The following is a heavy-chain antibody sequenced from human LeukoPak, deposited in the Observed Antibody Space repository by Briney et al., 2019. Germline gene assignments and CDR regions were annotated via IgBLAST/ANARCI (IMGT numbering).Heavy chain of an antibody. CDR1: GYTFTSYG. CDR2: ISAPNGYT. Sequence: ASVKVSCKASGYTFTSYGIIWVRHAPGQGPEWMAWISAPNGYTNYSEKFQGRVTMTTDTSTSTAYMELRSLRSDDSAMYYCARGGDSHSSGWYVDDAFDIWGQGTLVTVSS. V-gene: IGHV1-18*01. J-gene: IGHJ3*02. CDR3: ARGGDSHSSGWYVDDAFDI. D-gene: IGHD6-19*01.